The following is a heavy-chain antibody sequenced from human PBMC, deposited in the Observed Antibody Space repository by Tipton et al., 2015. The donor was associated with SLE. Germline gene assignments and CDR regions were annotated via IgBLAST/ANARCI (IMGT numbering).Heavy chain of an antibody. CDR2: INHSGIT. Sequence: TLSLTCAVYGGSFSGYYWSWIRQPPGKGLEWIGEINHSGITNYNPSLQSRVTISVDRSKNQFSLKLTSVTAADTAVYYCARGPPFMEWERNWFDPWGQGIQVTVSS. D-gene: IGHD3-3*02. J-gene: IGHJ5*02. V-gene: IGHV4-34*01. CDR1: GGSFSGYY. CDR3: ARGPPFMEWERNWFDP.